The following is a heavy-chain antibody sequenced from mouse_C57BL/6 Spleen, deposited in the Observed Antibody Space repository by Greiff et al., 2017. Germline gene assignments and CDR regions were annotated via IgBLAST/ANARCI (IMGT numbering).Heavy chain of an antibody. CDR1: GYTFTSYW. D-gene: IGHD2-3*01. CDR2: IHPNSGST. J-gene: IGHJ4*01. CDR3: AREPDGYFTYAMDY. V-gene: IGHV1-64*01. Sequence: QVQLKQPGAELVKPGASVKLSCKASGYTFTSYWMHWVKQRPGQGLEWIGMIHPNSGSTNYNEKFKSKATLTVDKSSSTAYLQRSSRTSEDSAVYYCAREPDGYFTYAMDYWGQGTSVTVSS.